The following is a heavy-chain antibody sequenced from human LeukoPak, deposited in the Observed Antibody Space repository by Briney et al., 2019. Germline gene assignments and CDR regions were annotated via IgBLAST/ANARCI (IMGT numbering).Heavy chain of an antibody. CDR1: GFTFSSYA. V-gene: IGHV3-23*01. Sequence: GGSLRLSCAASGFTFSSYAMSWVRQAPGKGLEWVSVISGSGGSTYYADSVKGRFTISRDNSKNTLYLQMNSLRAEDTAVYYCAKERMYQPLLYIDYWGQGTLVTVSS. J-gene: IGHJ4*02. CDR2: ISGSGGST. D-gene: IGHD2-2*02. CDR3: AKERMYQPLLYIDY.